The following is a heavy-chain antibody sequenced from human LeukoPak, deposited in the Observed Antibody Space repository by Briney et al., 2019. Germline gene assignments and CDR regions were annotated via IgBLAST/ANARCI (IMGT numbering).Heavy chain of an antibody. CDR2: INSDGSST. V-gene: IGHV3-74*01. CDR3: ARGVASAGDY. J-gene: IGHJ4*02. CDR1: GFTFSSCW. Sequence: GGSLRLSCAASGFTFSSCWMHWVRQAPGKGLVWVARINSDGSSTSYADSVKGRFTISRDNAKNTLYLQMSSLRAEDTAVYYCARGVASAGDYWGQGTLVTVSS. D-gene: IGHD6-13*01.